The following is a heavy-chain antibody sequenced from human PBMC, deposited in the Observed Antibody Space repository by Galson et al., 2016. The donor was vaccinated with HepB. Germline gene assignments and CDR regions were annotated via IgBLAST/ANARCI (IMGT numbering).Heavy chain of an antibody. CDR1: GASLSGYY. CDR3: ARGPFSTIELFAHSDP. D-gene: IGHD4/OR15-4a*01. V-gene: IGHV4-34*01. Sequence: SETLSLTCAAYGASLSGYYWRWIRQPPGKGLEWIAMMDRGGSATYNPSLQSRVTMSIDTSKNQFSLTLSSVTAADTSISYCARGPFSTIELFAHSDPWGQGSPVTVSS. CDR2: MDRGGSA. J-gene: IGHJ5*02.